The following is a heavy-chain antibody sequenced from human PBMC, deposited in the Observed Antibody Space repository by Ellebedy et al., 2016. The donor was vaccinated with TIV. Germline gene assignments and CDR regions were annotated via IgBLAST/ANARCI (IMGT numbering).Heavy chain of an antibody. D-gene: IGHD4-17*01. V-gene: IGHV3-48*04. CDR3: ARDASVYGDSVYWYFDL. CDR2: ISTGSGTI. CDR1: GFTFSAYS. J-gene: IGHJ2*01. Sequence: GGSLRLSCAVSGFTFSAYSMNWVRQAPGKGLEWVSYISTGSGTIYYADSVKGRFTISRDNAKNSLYLQMNSLRAEDTAVYYCARDASVYGDSVYWYFDLWGRGTLVGVSS.